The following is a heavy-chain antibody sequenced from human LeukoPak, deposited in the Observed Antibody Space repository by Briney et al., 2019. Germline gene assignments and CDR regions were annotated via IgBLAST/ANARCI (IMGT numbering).Heavy chain of an antibody. J-gene: IGHJ4*02. D-gene: IGHD3-22*01. Sequence: PGGSLRLSCAASGFTFSYYGVHWVRQAPGKGLEWVAVISHDENNKNYVDSVKGRFTISRDNSKNTLYLQMNSLRVDDTAVYYCAKDKSPYYFDRSGYPRSYDYWGQGTLVTVSS. CDR1: GFTFSYYG. CDR3: AKDKSPYYFDRSGYPRSYDY. CDR2: ISHDENNK. V-gene: IGHV3-30*18.